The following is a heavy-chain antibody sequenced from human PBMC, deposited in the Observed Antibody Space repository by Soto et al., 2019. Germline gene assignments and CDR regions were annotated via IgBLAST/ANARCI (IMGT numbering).Heavy chain of an antibody. J-gene: IGHJ6*02. CDR3: ARDKVDYYGSGSYPTYYYYYGMDV. CDR1: GYTFTSYG. V-gene: IGHV1-18*04. CDR2: ISAYNGNT. Sequence: QVQLVQSGAEVKKPGASVKVSCKASGYTFTSYGSSWVRQAPGQGLEWMGWISAYNGNTNYAQKLQGRVTMTTDTSTSTAYMELRSLRADDTAVYYCARDKVDYYGSGSYPTYYYYYGMDVWGQGTTVTVSS. D-gene: IGHD3-10*01.